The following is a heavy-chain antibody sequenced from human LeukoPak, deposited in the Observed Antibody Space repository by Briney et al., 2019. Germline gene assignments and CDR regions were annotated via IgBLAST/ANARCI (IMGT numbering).Heavy chain of an antibody. J-gene: IGHJ5*02. CDR3: ARHRVGPRWFDP. CDR1: GGSFSGYY. D-gene: IGHD1-26*01. Sequence: SETLSLTCAVYGGSFSGYYWSWIRQPPGKGLEWIGEIDHSGSTNYNPSLKSRVTISVDTSKNQFSLKLSSVTAADTAVYYCARHRVGPRWFDPWGQGTLVTVSS. CDR2: IDHSGST. V-gene: IGHV4-34*01.